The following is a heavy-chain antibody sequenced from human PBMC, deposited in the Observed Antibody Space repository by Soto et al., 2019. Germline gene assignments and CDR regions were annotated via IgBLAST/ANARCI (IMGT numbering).Heavy chain of an antibody. CDR1: GITFSNYG. D-gene: IGHD4-17*01. J-gene: IGHJ4*02. Sequence: QVQLVESGGGVVQPGKSLRLSCAASGITFSNYGMHWVRQAPGKGLEWVAVIWYDGSHKYYADSVKGRFTISRDNSKNTLYLQMNSLRAEDTAVYYCARERFESDDYVGSNDSWGQGTLVTVSS. V-gene: IGHV3-33*01. CDR2: IWYDGSHK. CDR3: ARERFESDDYVGSNDS.